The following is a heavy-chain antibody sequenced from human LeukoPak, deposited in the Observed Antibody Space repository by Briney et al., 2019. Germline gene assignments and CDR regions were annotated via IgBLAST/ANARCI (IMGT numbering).Heavy chain of an antibody. Sequence: SETLSLTCTVSGGSISSSSYYWSWIRQPAGKGLEWIGRIYTSGSTNYNPSLKSRVTISVDTSKNQFSLKLSSVTAADTAVYYCARELAAAIFYWGQGTLVTVSS. CDR2: IYTSGST. J-gene: IGHJ4*02. D-gene: IGHD6-13*01. CDR3: ARELAAAIFY. V-gene: IGHV4-61*02. CDR1: GGSISSSSYY.